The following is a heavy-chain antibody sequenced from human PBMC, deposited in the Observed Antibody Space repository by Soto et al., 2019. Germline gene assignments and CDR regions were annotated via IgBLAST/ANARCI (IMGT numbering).Heavy chain of an antibody. D-gene: IGHD6-13*01. V-gene: IGHV4-34*01. Sequence: SETLCLTRSVYGGTFSGYYWSWIRQPPGKGLEWIGEINHSGSTNYNPSLKSRVTISVDTSKNQFSLKLSSVTAADTAVYYCARAPIAPPRWFDPWGQGTLVTVSS. CDR2: INHSGST. CDR1: GGTFSGYY. J-gene: IGHJ5*02. CDR3: ARAPIAPPRWFDP.